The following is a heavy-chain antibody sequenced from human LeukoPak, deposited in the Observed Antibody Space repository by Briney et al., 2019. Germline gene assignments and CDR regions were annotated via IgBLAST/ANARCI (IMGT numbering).Heavy chain of an antibody. CDR2: ISSNGGST. J-gene: IGHJ4*02. V-gene: IGHV3-64*01. CDR1: GFTFSSYA. D-gene: IGHD5-24*01. CDR3: ARGNRDGPDY. Sequence: GGSLRLSCAASGFTFSSYAMSWVRQAPGKGLEYVSAISSNGGSTYYANSVKGRFTISRDNSKNTLYLQMGSLRAEDMAVYYCARGNRDGPDYWGQGTLVTVSS.